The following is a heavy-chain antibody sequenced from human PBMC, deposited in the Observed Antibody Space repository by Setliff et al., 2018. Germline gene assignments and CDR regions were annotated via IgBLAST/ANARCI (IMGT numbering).Heavy chain of an antibody. CDR1: GASITNINYY. D-gene: IGHD5-12*01. J-gene: IGHJ4*02. CDR2: IFYSGRT. CDR3: AAVVATSLNYVDN. Sequence: SGTLSLTCTVSGASITNINYYWGLIRQPPGKGLEWIGSIFYSGRTNFTPSFKSRVTMSVDTSKSQFSLKLSSVTAADTAVYYCAAVVATSLNYVDNWGQGTLVTVSS. V-gene: IGHV4-39*07.